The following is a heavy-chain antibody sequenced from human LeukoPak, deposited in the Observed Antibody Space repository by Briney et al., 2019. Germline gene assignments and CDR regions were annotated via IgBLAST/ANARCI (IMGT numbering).Heavy chain of an antibody. J-gene: IGHJ4*02. CDR2: ISSSSSGSTI. V-gene: IGHV3-48*03. Sequence: GGSLRLSCAGSGYTFGSHEMNWVRQAPGKGPEWVSYISSSSSGSTIYYADSVKGRFTVSGDNTKNSMYLQMNSLRVEDTAVYFCVRWIDCWGQGTLATVSS. CDR1: GYTFGSHE. CDR3: VRWIDC.